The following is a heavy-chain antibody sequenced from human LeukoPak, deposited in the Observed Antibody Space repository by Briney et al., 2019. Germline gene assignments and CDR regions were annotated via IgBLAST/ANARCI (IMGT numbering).Heavy chain of an antibody. V-gene: IGHV4-30-4*08. J-gene: IGHJ4*02. CDR2: IYYSGST. CDR1: GGSISCGDYY. Sequence: SESLSLSCTVSGGSISCGDYYSGWIRQPPGNGLERIGYIYYSGSTYYNPSLKSRVTISVDTSKNQFSLKLSSVTAADTAMYYCTRVSSAARRFVGTTLDYWGQGTLVTVSS. CDR3: TRVSSAARRFVGTTLDY. D-gene: IGHD6-6*01.